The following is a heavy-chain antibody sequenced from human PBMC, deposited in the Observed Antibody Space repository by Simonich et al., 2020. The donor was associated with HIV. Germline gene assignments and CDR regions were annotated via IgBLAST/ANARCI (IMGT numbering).Heavy chain of an antibody. CDR2: VIHRGGT. V-gene: IGHV4-34*12. CDR3: ARRTWEAAGTKYYYGMDV. J-gene: IGHJ6*02. CDR1: GGSFSGYY. D-gene: IGHD6-13*01. Sequence: QVQLQQWGAGLLKPSETLSLTCAVYGGSFSGYYWTWIRQPPGKGLEWIGEVIHRGGTYHNPPLRSRLTIALDTSKSQFSLKLTSVTAADTAVYYCARRTWEAAGTKYYYGMDVWGQGTTVTVSS.